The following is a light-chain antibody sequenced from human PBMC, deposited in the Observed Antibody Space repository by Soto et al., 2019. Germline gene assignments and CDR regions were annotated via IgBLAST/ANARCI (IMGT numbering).Light chain of an antibody. CDR2: LGS. CDR3: LQALQTPAT. CDR1: QSLLHSNGYNY. V-gene: IGKV2-28*01. J-gene: IGKJ1*01. Sequence: DIVMTQSPLSLPVTPGEPASISCRSSQSLLHSNGYNYLDWYLQKPGQSPQLLIYLGSNRASGVADMFSGSGSGTDFTLRISRVEAEDVGVYYCLQALQTPATFGQGTKVEIK.